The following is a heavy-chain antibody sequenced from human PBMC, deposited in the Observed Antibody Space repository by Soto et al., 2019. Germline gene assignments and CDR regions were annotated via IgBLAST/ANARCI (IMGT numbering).Heavy chain of an antibody. Sequence: QVQLVESGGGLVKPGGSLRLSCAASGFTFSDYYMSWIRQAPGKGLEWVSYISSSGMTIYYADSVKGRFTIPRDNTKNSLHLQMNRLRVEDTAVYYCARDRTEAFDIWGQGTMVTVSS. CDR2: ISSSGMTI. D-gene: IGHD1-1*01. V-gene: IGHV3-11*01. J-gene: IGHJ3*02. CDR3: ARDRTEAFDI. CDR1: GFTFSDYY.